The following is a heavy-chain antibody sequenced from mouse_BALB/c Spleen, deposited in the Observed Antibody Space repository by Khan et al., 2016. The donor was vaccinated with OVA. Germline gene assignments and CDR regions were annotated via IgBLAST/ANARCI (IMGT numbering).Heavy chain of an antibody. V-gene: IGHV3-2*02. Sequence: EVQLLESGPGLVKPSQSLSLTCTVTGYSITSDYAWNWIRQFPGNKLEWMGYISYSGSTSYNTSLKSRISITRDTSKNMFFLQLNSVTTEDTATYYCARAHYYGYGTMDYWGQGTSVTVSS. J-gene: IGHJ4*01. CDR1: GYSITSDYA. CDR3: ARAHYYGYGTMDY. CDR2: ISYSGST. D-gene: IGHD1-2*01.